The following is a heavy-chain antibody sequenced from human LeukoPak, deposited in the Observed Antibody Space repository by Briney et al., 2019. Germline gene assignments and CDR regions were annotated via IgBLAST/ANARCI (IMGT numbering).Heavy chain of an antibody. V-gene: IGHV1-46*01. CDR3: ATLDTAMVTGGWTPEGTLTDAFDI. D-gene: IGHD5-18*01. CDR1: GYPFTSYY. CDR2: VNPSGGSR. J-gene: IGHJ3*02. Sequence: ASVKVSCKASGYPFTSYYMPWVREAPGQGLGWMGIVNPSGGSRSYAQKFQGRVTMTRDTSTSTVYMELSSLRSEDTAVYYCATLDTAMVTGGWTPEGTLTDAFDIWGQGTMVTVSS.